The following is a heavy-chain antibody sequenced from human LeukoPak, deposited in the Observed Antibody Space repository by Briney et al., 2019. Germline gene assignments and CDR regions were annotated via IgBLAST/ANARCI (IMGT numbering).Heavy chain of an antibody. CDR3: VRSDNRYVQAL. CDR2: VYYDGRT. V-gene: IGHV4-59*01. J-gene: IGHJ2*01. Sequence: SETLSLTCTVSGGPITGYYWSWIRQPPGEGLEWIGWVYYDGRTSSNPSLKSRVTMSLDTSKNHFSLRLSSVTTADSAVYYCVRSDNRYVQALWGRGTLVTVSS. D-gene: IGHD3-16*02. CDR1: GGPITGYY.